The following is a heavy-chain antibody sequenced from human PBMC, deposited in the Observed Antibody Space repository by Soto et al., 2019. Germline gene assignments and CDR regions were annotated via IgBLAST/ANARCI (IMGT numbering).Heavy chain of an antibody. D-gene: IGHD2-15*01. CDR3: ARERGSKSMDV. V-gene: IGHV3-7*03. J-gene: IGHJ6*02. Sequence: GGSLRLSCAASGFTFSNYWMTWVRRAPGKGLEWVANIKQDGSENSYVGSVKGRFTISRDNAKNSLYLQMNNLRAEDAAVYYCARERGSKSMDVWGQGTTVTSP. CDR2: IKQDGSEN. CDR1: GFTFSNYW.